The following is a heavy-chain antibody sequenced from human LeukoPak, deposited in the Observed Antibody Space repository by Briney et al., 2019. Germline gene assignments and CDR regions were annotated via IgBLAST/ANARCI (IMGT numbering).Heavy chain of an antibody. Sequence: SETLSLTCAVSGGSISSGGYSWSWIRQPPGKGLEWIGEINHSGSTNYNPSLKSRVTISVDTSKNQFSLKLSSVTAADTAVYYCARDSRGRQQLRPGRYGMDVWGQGTTVTVSS. J-gene: IGHJ6*02. CDR1: GGSISSGGYS. V-gene: IGHV4-34*01. CDR3: ARDSRGRQQLRPGRYGMDV. CDR2: INHSGST. D-gene: IGHD6-13*01.